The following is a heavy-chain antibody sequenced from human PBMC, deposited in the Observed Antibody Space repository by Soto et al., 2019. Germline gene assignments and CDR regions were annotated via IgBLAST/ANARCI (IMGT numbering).Heavy chain of an antibody. V-gene: IGHV5-51*01. CDR3: AASIFYYGMDV. J-gene: IGHJ6*02. CDR1: GYSFTSYW. Sequence: GESLKISCKGSGYSFTSYWIGWVRQMPGKGLEWMGIIYPGDSDTRYSPSFQGQATISADKSITTTYLQWSSLKASDTAIYYCAASIFYYGMDVWGQGTTVTVSS. CDR2: IYPGDSDT.